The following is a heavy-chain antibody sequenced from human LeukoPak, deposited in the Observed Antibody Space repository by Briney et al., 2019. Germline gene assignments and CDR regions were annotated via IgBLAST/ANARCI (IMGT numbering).Heavy chain of an antibody. CDR3: ARFRAYDSSGYDYYYYGMDV. J-gene: IGHJ6*02. Sequence: SQTLSLTCTVSGGSISSGGYYWSWIRQHPGKGLEWIGYIYYSGSTYYNPSLKSRVTISVDTSKNQFSLKLSSVTAADTAVYYCARFRAYDSSGYDYYYYGMDVWGQGTTVTVSS. V-gene: IGHV4-31*02. D-gene: IGHD3-22*01. CDR1: GGSISSGGYY. CDR2: IYYSGST.